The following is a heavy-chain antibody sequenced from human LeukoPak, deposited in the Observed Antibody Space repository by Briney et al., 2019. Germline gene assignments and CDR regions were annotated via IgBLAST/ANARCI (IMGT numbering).Heavy chain of an antibody. Sequence: GGFLRLSCAASGFTFSSYAMSWVRQAPGKGLEWVSAISGSGGSTYYADSVKGRFTISRDNSKNTLYLQMNSLRAEDTAVYYCAKDFLSMIVVVARDWFDPWGQGTLVTVSS. D-gene: IGHD3-22*01. J-gene: IGHJ5*02. CDR2: ISGSGGST. V-gene: IGHV3-23*01. CDR3: AKDFLSMIVVVARDWFDP. CDR1: GFTFSSYA.